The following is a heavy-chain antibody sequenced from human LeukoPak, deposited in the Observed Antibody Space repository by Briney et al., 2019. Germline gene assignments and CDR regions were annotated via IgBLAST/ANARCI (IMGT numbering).Heavy chain of an antibody. CDR3: ARDLNLYGVREGYFDY. CDR1: GFTFTTYK. CDR2: ISGSGTYM. V-gene: IGHV3-21*01. Sequence: GGSLRLSCAASGFTFTTYKMNWVRQAPGKGLEWVSSISGSGTYMYYADSLKGRFTISRDNAKNSLYLQMNSLRAEDTAVYYCARDLNLYGVREGYFDYWGQGTLVTVSS. J-gene: IGHJ4*02. D-gene: IGHD4-17*01.